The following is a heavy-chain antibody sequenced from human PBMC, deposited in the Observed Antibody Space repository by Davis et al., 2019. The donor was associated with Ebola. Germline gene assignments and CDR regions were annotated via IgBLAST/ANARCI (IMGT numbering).Heavy chain of an antibody. V-gene: IGHV4-59*08. CDR2: IYYSGST. J-gene: IGHJ6*02. CDR3: ARRTGTTLGYYYYGMDV. D-gene: IGHD1-1*01. Sequence: SETLSLTCTVSGGSISSYYWSWIQQPPGKGLEWIGYIYYSGSTNYNPSLKSRVTISVDTSKNQFSLKLSSVTAADTAVYYCARRTGTTLGYYYYGMDVWGQGTTVTVSS. CDR1: GGSISSYY.